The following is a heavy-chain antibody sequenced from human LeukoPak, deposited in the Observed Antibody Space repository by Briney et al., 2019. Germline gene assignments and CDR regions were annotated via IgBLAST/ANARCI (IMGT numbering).Heavy chain of an antibody. Sequence: PSETLSLTRTVSGGSISSGGYYWSWIRQPAGKGLEWIGRVYSSGSTDYNPSLQSRVTMSLDTSKNQFSLKVNSVTATDTAMYYCARDQQLAYCGGDCFPANWGQGTLVTVSS. CDR1: GGSISSGGYY. CDR2: VYSSGST. J-gene: IGHJ4*01. V-gene: IGHV4-61*02. CDR3: ARDQQLAYCGGDCFPAN. D-gene: IGHD2-21*02.